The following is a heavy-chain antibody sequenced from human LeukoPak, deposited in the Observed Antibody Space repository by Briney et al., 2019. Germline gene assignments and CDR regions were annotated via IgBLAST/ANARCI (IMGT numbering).Heavy chain of an antibody. CDR1: GYTFTSYG. CDR3: ARGPGEGGSSGYYYGKPEDPAEYYFDY. D-gene: IGHD3-22*01. Sequence: ASVKVSCKASGYTFTSYGISWVRQAPGQGLEWMGWISAYNGNTNYAQKLQGRVTMTRDMSTSTVYMELSSLRSEDTAVYYCARGPGEGGSSGYYYGKPEDPAEYYFDYWGQGTLVTVSS. J-gene: IGHJ4*02. CDR2: ISAYNGNT. V-gene: IGHV1-18*04.